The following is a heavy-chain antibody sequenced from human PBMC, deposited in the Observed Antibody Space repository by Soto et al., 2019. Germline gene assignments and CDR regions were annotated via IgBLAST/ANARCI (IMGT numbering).Heavy chain of an antibody. J-gene: IGHJ4*02. V-gene: IGHV1-69*02. CDR3: ARDDGLAYCGGDCYS. Sequence: QVQLVQSGAAVKKPGSSVKVSCKASGGTFSSYTISWVRQAPGQGLEWMGRIIPILGIANYAQKFQGRVTITADKSTSTAYMELSSLRTEETAVDYCARDDGLAYCGGDCYSWGQGTLVTVSS. CDR2: IIPILGIA. CDR1: GGTFSSYT. D-gene: IGHD2-21*02.